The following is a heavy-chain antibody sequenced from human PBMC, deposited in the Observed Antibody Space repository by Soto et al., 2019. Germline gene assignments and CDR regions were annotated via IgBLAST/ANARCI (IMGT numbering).Heavy chain of an antibody. V-gene: IGHV1-8*02. CDR1: GYTFTDYD. CDR3: ARDEGEDYGDFFRL. Sequence: QVQLVQSGAELKKPGASVKVSCKTSGYTFTDYDINWVRLAPGLGLEWLGWMNTNSGTRGHAQKVQGRINMTRDAFINTAYLELSGLTSEDTAIYFCARDEGEDYGDFFRLWGQGTLVAVSS. CDR2: MNTNSGTR. D-gene: IGHD4-17*01. J-gene: IGHJ4*02.